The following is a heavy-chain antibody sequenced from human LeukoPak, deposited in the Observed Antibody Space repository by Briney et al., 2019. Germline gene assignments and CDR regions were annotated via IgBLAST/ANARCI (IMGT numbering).Heavy chain of an antibody. CDR3: AREHSSGWGPYFDY. D-gene: IGHD6-19*01. V-gene: IGHV1-2*06. CDR1: GYTFTGYY. J-gene: IGHJ4*02. CDR2: INPNSGGT. Sequence: ASVKVSCKASGYTFTGYYMHWVRQAPGQGLEWMGRINPNSGGTNYAQKFQGRVTMTRDTSISTAYMELSRLRSDDTAVYYCAREHSSGWGPYFDYWGQGTLVTVSS.